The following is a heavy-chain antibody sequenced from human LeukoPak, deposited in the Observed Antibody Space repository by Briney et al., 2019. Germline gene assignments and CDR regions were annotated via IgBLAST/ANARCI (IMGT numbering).Heavy chain of an antibody. Sequence: SGTLSLTCAVSGVSISSGSNYWGWIRQPPGKTLEWIGSIYSSGSTYHNSSLKSRVIILIDTAKNHFSLNLSSVTAADTAVYYCARSDGYGLVGIWGQGTMVTVSS. CDR1: GVSISSGSNY. CDR2: IYSSGST. CDR3: ARSDGYGLVGI. V-gene: IGHV4-39*07. J-gene: IGHJ3*02. D-gene: IGHD3-10*01.